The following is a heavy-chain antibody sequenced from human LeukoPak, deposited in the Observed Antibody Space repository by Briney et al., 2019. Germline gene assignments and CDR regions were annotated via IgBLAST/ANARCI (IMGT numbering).Heavy chain of an antibody. CDR1: GFTFDDYA. V-gene: IGHV3-9*01. CDR2: ISWNSGSI. CDR3: AKVPSDHWGELQYFDY. J-gene: IGHJ4*02. D-gene: IGHD2-15*01. Sequence: GGSLRLSCAASGFTFDDYAVHWVRQAPGKGLEWVSGISWNSGSIGYADSVKGRFTISRDNAKNSLYLQMNSLRAEDTALYYCAKVPSDHWGELQYFDYWGQGTLVTVSS.